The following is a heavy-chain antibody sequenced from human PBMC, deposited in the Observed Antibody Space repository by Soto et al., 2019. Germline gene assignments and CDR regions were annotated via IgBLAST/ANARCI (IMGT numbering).Heavy chain of an antibody. J-gene: IGHJ3*02. CDR3: AKDRTITMIVVPHAFDI. CDR2: ISGSGGGT. CDR1: GFTSSSYA. V-gene: IGHV3-23*01. Sequence: EVQLLESGGGLVQPGGSLRLSCAASGFTSSSYAMSWVRQAPEKGLEWVSGISGSGGGTYYADSVKGRFTISRDNSKNTLYLQMNSLRAEDTAVYYCAKDRTITMIVVPHAFDIWGRGTMVTVSS. D-gene: IGHD3-22*01.